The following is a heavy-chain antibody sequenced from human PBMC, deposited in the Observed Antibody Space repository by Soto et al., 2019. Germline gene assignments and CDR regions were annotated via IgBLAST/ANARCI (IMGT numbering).Heavy chain of an antibody. D-gene: IGHD2-2*01. J-gene: IGHJ6*02. Sequence: GGSLRLSCAASGFAFSSYGMHWVRQAPGKGLEWVAVTSKDGSNEFYADSVKGRFTMSRDNSKNTLYLQMNSLRIEDTAVYYCAKDLYGIVFVPAAPPYYYYGMDVWGQGTTVTVSS. CDR2: TSKDGSNE. V-gene: IGHV3-30*18. CDR3: AKDLYGIVFVPAAPPYYYYGMDV. CDR1: GFAFSSYG.